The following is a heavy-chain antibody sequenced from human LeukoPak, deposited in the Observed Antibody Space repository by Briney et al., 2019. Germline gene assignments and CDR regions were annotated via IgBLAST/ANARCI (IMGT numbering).Heavy chain of an antibody. J-gene: IGHJ4*02. CDR2: ISYDGSNK. CDR1: GFTFSSYA. CDR3: AREGSIDYYESSGYYFDY. V-gene: IGHV3-30*04. D-gene: IGHD3-22*01. Sequence: HPGGSLRLSCAASGFTFSSYAMHWVRQAPGKGLEWVAVISYDGSNKYYADSVKGRFTISRDNSKNTLYLQMNSLRAEDTAVYYCAREGSIDYYESSGYYFDYWGQGTLVTVSS.